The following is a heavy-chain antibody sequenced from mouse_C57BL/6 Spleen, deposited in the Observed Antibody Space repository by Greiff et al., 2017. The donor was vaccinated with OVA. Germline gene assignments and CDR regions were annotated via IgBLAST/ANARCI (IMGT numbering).Heavy chain of an antibody. D-gene: IGHD1-1*01. Sequence: EVQLMESGGGLVKPGGSLKLSCAASGFTFSDYGMHWVRQTPEKGLEWVAYISSGSSTIYYADTVKGRFTISRDNAKNTLFLQMTSLRSEDTAMYYCRMTYGSSYWYFDVWGTGTTVTVSS. CDR1: GFTFSDYG. J-gene: IGHJ1*03. V-gene: IGHV5-17*01. CDR2: ISSGSSTI. CDR3: RMTYGSSYWYFDV.